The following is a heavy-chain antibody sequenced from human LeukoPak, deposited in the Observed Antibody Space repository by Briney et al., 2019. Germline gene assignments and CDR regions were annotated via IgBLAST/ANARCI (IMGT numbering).Heavy chain of an antibody. D-gene: IGHD3-22*01. CDR1: GFTFSSYG. J-gene: IGHJ4*02. Sequence: GGSLRLSCAASGFTFSSYGMHWVRQAPGKGLEWVAFIRYGGSNKYYADSVKGRFTISRDNSKNTLYLQMNSLRAEDTAVYYCVTYYDSSGYYYGVVYWGQGTLVTVSS. CDR3: VTYYDSSGYYYGVVY. CDR2: IRYGGSNK. V-gene: IGHV3-30*02.